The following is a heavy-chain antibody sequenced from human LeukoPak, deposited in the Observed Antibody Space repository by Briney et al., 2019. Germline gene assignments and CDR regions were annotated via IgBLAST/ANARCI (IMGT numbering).Heavy chain of an antibody. CDR1: GGSFSGYY. CDR2: INHSGST. Sequence: SETLSLTCAVYGGSFSGYYWSWIRQPPGKGLEWIGEINHSGSTNYNPSLKSRVTISVDTSKNQFSLKLSSVTAADTAVYYCARDSSSWYRGEYHFDYWGQGTLVTVSS. D-gene: IGHD6-13*01. V-gene: IGHV4-34*01. CDR3: ARDSSSWYRGEYHFDY. J-gene: IGHJ4*02.